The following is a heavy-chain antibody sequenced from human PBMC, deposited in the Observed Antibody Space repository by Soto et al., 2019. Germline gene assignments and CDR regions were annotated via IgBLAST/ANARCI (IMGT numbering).Heavy chain of an antibody. CDR3: ARDPSCSGGSCYSSRFDY. CDR1: GYTFTSYY. J-gene: IGHJ4*02. V-gene: IGHV1-46*01. CDR2: INPGGGST. Sequence: ASVKVSCKASGYTFTSYYMHWVRQAPGQGLEWMGIINPGGGSTSYAQKFQGRVTMTRDTSTSTFYMELSSLRSEDTAVYYCARDPSCSGGSCYSSRFDYWGQGTLVTVSS. D-gene: IGHD2-15*01.